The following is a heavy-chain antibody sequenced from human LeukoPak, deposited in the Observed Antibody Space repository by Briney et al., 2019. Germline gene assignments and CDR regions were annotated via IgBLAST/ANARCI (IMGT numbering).Heavy chain of an antibody. D-gene: IGHD1-26*01. CDR2: IVVGNGNT. CDR3: ARDSEGELRSREFDY. CDR1: GFTFTSSA. Sequence: GASVKVSCKASGFTFTSSAVQWVRQARGQRLEWVGWIVVGNGNTNYAQKLQGRVTMTTDTSTSTAYMELRSLRSDDTAVYYCARDSEGELRSREFDYWGQGTLVTVSS. J-gene: IGHJ4*02. V-gene: IGHV1-58*01.